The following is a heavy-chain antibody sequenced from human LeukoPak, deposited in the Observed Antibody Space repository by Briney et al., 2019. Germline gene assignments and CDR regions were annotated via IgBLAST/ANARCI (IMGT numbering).Heavy chain of an antibody. J-gene: IGHJ4*02. Sequence: GGSLRLSCAASGFTFSSYGMHWVRQAPGKGLEWVAFIRYDGSNKYYADSVKGRFTISRDNSKNTLYLQMNSLRAEDTAVYYCADQQGYSYGMGDYWGRGTLVTVSS. CDR3: ADQQGYSYGMGDY. CDR2: IRYDGSNK. CDR1: GFTFSSYG. V-gene: IGHV3-30*02. D-gene: IGHD5-18*01.